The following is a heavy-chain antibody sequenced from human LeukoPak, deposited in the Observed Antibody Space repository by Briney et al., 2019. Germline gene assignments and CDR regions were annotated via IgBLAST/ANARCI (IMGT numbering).Heavy chain of an antibody. D-gene: IGHD6-13*01. CDR3: ASGGSSSWYSHYYYYYYMDV. CDR2: IIPIFGTA. V-gene: IGHV1-69*05. CDR1: GGTFSSYA. Sequence: SVKVSCKASGGTFSSYAISWVRQAPGQGLEWMGGIIPIFGTANYAQKFQGRVTITTDESTSTAYMELSSLGSEDTAVYYCASGGSSSWYSHYYYYYYMDVWGKGTTVTVSS. J-gene: IGHJ6*03.